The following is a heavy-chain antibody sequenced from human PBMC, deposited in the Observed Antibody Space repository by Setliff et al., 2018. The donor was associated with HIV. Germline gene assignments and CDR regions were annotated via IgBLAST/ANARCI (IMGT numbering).Heavy chain of an antibody. CDR3: ARQGAGYYYDSSEYYTGNGFDM. D-gene: IGHD3-22*01. CDR2: VTVNGAT. V-gene: IGHV4-61*02. CDR1: GDSMTSGSYY. Sequence: PSETLSLTCTVSGDSMTSGSYYWTWIRQPAGKRLEWIGRVTVNGATEYNPSLQSRVTISRDTSKNQFSLHLSSVTAADMAVYYCARQGAGYYYDSSEYYTGNGFDMW. J-gene: IGHJ3*02.